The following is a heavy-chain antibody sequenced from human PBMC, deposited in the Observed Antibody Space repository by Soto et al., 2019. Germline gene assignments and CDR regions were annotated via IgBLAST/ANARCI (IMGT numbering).Heavy chain of an antibody. CDR1: GGSISSGGYY. V-gene: IGHV4-31*03. D-gene: IGHD1-7*01. J-gene: IGHJ6*02. CDR2: IYYSGST. Sequence: SETLSLTCTVSGGSISSGGYYWSWIRQHPGKGLEWIGYIYYSGSTYYNPSLKSRVTISVDTSKNQFSLKLSSVTAADTAVYYCARGLKTGTTSAYYYYGMDVWGQGTKVT. CDR3: ARGLKTGTTSAYYYYGMDV.